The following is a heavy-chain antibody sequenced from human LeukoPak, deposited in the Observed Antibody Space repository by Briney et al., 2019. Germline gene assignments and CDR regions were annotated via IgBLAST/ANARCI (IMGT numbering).Heavy chain of an antibody. D-gene: IGHD3-10*01. CDR3: ARDKVVRGPTGHY. V-gene: IGHV3-74*01. CDR1: GFTFSSYW. CDR2: INTDGSRT. J-gene: IGHJ4*02. Sequence: GGSLRLSCAASGFTFSSYWMHWVRQAPGKGLVWVSRINTDGSRTNYADSVKGRFTISRDNAKNSLYLEMNSLRADDTAVYYCARDKVVRGPTGHYWGQGTLVTVSS.